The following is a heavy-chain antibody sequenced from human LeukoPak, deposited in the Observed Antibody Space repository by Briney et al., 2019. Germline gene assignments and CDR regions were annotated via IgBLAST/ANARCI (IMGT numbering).Heavy chain of an antibody. D-gene: IGHD6-19*01. V-gene: IGHV3-53*01. CDR1: GFTVSSNY. Sequence: GGSLRLSCAASGFTVSSNYMNWVRQAPGRGLEWVSFIYGGGNTYYADSVKGRFTISRDNSKNTLYLQMNSLRAEDAAVYYCAREQVAGPFDYWGQGTLVTVSS. J-gene: IGHJ4*02. CDR2: IYGGGNT. CDR3: AREQVAGPFDY.